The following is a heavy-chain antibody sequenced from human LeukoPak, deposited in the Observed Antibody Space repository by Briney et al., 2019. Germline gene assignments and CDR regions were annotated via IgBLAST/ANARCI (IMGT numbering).Heavy chain of an antibody. J-gene: IGHJ4*02. CDR3: ARGGSYGGYFDY. D-gene: IGHD1-26*01. CDR2: ISYDGSNK. Sequence: GGSLRLSCAASGFTFSGYAMHWVRQAPGKGLEWVAVISYDGSNKYYADSVKGRFTISRDNSKNTLYLQMNSLRAEDTAVYYCARGGSYGGYFDYWGQGTLVTVSS. V-gene: IGHV3-30-3*01. CDR1: GFTFSGYA.